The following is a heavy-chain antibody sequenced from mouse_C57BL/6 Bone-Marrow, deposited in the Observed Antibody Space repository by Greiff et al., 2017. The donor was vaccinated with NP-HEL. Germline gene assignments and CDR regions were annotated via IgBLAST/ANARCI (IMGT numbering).Heavy chain of an antibody. Sequence: EVKLQESGPELVKPGASVKISCKASGYSFTGYYMNWVKQSPEKSLEWIGEINPSTGGTTYNQKFKAKATLTVDKSSSTAYMQLKSLTSEDSAVYYCARWEWLLRYFDYWGQGTTLTVSS. D-gene: IGHD2-3*01. CDR2: INPSTGGT. CDR3: ARWEWLLRYFDY. J-gene: IGHJ2*01. V-gene: IGHV1-42*01. CDR1: GYSFTGYY.